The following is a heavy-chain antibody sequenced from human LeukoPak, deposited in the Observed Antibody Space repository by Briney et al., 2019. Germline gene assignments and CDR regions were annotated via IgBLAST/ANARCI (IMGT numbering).Heavy chain of an antibody. CDR1: GGSISSGGYS. Sequence: PSQTLSLTCAVSGGSISSGGYSWSWIRQPPGKGLEWIGYIYHSGSTYYNPSLKSRVTISVDRSKNQFSLKLSSVTAADTAVYYCARGNYGGNSYWFDPWGQGTLVTVSS. J-gene: IGHJ5*02. V-gene: IGHV4-30-2*01. CDR3: ARGNYGGNSYWFDP. CDR2: IYHSGST. D-gene: IGHD4-23*01.